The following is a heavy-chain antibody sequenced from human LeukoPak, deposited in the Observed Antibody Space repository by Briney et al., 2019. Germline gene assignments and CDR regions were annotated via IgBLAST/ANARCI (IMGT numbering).Heavy chain of an antibody. CDR2: IYTSGST. CDR3: ARDSIILARRAAFDI. V-gene: IGHV4-4*07. D-gene: IGHD2-8*02. J-gene: IGHJ3*02. Sequence: SETLSLTCTVSGGSISSYYWSWIRQPAGKGLEWIGRIYTSGSTNYNPSLKSRVTMSVDTSKNQFSLRLSSVTAADTAVYYCARDSIILARRAAFDIWGQGTMVTVSS. CDR1: GGSISSYY.